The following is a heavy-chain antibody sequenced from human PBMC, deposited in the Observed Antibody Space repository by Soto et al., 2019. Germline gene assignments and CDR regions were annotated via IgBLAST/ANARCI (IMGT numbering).Heavy chain of an antibody. CDR2: IYYSGST. CDR3: AREGFGTYYYYGMEV. V-gene: IGHV4-39*02. D-gene: IGHD3-10*01. J-gene: IGHJ6*02. Sequence: SETLSLTCTVSGGSISSSSYYWGWIRQPPGKGLEWIGSIYYSGSTYYNPSLKSRVTISVDTSKNQFSLKLSSVTAADTAVYYCAREGFGTYYYYGMEVWGQGTTVTVSS. CDR1: GGSISSSSYY.